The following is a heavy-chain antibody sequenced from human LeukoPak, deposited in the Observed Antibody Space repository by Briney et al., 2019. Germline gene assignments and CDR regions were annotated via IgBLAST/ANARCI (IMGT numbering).Heavy chain of an antibody. CDR2: ISQSSAAI. Sequence: GGSLRLSCAASGFTFSDYYMTWIRQAPGKGLEWISYISQSSAAIYYADSVKGRFTISRDDVKNSVFLQMKSLRVEDTAVYYCARSRDYGSGSYWSLNFDYWGQGTLVTVSS. CDR3: ARSRDYGSGSYWSLNFDY. V-gene: IGHV3-11*01. D-gene: IGHD3-10*01. CDR1: GFTFSDYY. J-gene: IGHJ4*02.